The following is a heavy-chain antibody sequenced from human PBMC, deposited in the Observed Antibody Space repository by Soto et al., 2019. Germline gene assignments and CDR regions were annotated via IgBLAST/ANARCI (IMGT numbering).Heavy chain of an antibody. CDR1: GFTFSSYA. V-gene: IGHV3-23*01. D-gene: IGHD2-2*01. CDR3: AKVPLAFESDYYYYMDV. Sequence: PGGSLRLSCAASGFTFSSYAMIWVRQAPGKGLEWVSAISGSGGSTYYADSVKGRFTISRDNSKNTLYLQMNSLRAEDTAVYYCAKVPLAFESDYYYYMDVWGKGTTVTVSS. CDR2: ISGSGGST. J-gene: IGHJ6*03.